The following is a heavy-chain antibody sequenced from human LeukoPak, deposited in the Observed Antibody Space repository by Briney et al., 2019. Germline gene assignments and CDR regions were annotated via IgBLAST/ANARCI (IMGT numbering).Heavy chain of an antibody. J-gene: IGHJ3*02. V-gene: IGHV5-51*01. D-gene: IGHD3-22*01. CDR2: IYPGDSDT. Sequence: GESLKISCKGSGYSFTSYWIGWVRQMPGKGLEWMGIIYPGDSDTRYSPSFQGQVTISADKSISTAYLQWSSLEASDTAMYYCARANYYDSSGYPDAFDIWGQGTMVTVSS. CDR1: GYSFTSYW. CDR3: ARANYYDSSGYPDAFDI.